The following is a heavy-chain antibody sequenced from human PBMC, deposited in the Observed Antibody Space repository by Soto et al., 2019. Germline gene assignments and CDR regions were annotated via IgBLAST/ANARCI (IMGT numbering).Heavy chain of an antibody. Sequence: PGGSLRLSCAASGFTLSSYWMSWIRQVPGKGLEWVANTKGDGSEMYLIDSVAGRFTISRDNARNTVSLQMNNLRVEDTALYYCVSDGRGGCNFDSWGQGTLVTVSS. CDR1: GFTLSSYW. J-gene: IGHJ4*02. CDR3: VSDGRGGCNFDS. V-gene: IGHV3-7*01. CDR2: TKGDGSEM. D-gene: IGHD3-10*01.